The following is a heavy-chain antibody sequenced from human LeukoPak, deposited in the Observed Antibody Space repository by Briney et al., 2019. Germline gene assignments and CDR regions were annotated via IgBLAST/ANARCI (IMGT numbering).Heavy chain of an antibody. CDR2: INHSGST. CDR3: ARRPAGFDY. V-gene: IGHV4-34*01. Sequence: PSETLSLTCAVYGGSFSGYYWSWIRQPPGKGLEWIGEINHSGSTNYNPSLKSRVTISVGTSKNQFSLKLSSVTAADTAVYYCARRPAGFDYWGQGTLVTVSS. CDR1: GGSFSGYY. J-gene: IGHJ4*02.